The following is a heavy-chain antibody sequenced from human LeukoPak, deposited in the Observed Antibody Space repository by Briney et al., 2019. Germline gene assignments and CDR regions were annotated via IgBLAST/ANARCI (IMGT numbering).Heavy chain of an antibody. Sequence: SETLSLTCTVSGGSISSYYWSWIRQPPEKGLEWIGYIYYSGSTNYNPSLKSRVTISVDTSKNQFSLKLSSVTAADTAVYYCARVRSSGWYPFDYWGQGTLVTVSS. CDR3: ARVRSSGWYPFDY. CDR1: GGSISSYY. J-gene: IGHJ4*02. V-gene: IGHV4-59*01. D-gene: IGHD6-19*01. CDR2: IYYSGST.